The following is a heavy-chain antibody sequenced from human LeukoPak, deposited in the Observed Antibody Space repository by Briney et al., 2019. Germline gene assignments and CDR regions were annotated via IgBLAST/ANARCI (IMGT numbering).Heavy chain of an antibody. CDR1: GYSFTSYW. Sequence: GESLKISCKGSGYSFTSYWIGWVRQMPGKGLEWMGIIYPGDSDTRYSPSFQGQVTISADKSISPAYLQWSSLKASDTAMYYCARRIYCSSTSCSYFDYWGQGTLVTVSS. D-gene: IGHD2-2*01. CDR2: IYPGDSDT. J-gene: IGHJ4*02. V-gene: IGHV5-51*01. CDR3: ARRIYCSSTSCSYFDY.